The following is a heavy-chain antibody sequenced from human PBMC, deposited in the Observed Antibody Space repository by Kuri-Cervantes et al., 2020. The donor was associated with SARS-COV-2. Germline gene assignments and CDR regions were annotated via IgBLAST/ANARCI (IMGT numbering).Heavy chain of an antibody. J-gene: IGHJ6*02. CDR3: ARPYCSSTSCYTEDPYYYGMGV. CDR2: IIPIFGTA. Sequence: SVKVSCKASGGTFSSYAISWVRRAPGQGLEWMGGIIPIFGTANYAQKFQGRVTITADESTSTAYMELSSLRSEDTAVYYCARPYCSSTSCYTEDPYYYGMGVWGQGTTVTVSS. CDR1: GGTFSSYA. V-gene: IGHV1-69*13. D-gene: IGHD2-2*02.